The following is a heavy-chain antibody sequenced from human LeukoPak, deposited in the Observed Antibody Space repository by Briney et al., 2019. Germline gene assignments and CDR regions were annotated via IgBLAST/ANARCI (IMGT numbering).Heavy chain of an antibody. V-gene: IGHV4-34*01. D-gene: IGHD3-3*01. J-gene: IGHJ3*02. CDR1: GGSFSGYY. CDR3: ARGPSSDFWSGYYIRNAFDI. Sequence: SETLSLTCAVYGGSFSGYYWSWIRQPPGKGLEWIGEINHSGSTNYNPSLKSRVTISVDTSKNQFSLKLSSVTAADTAVYYCARGPSSDFWSGYYIRNAFDIWGQGTMVTVSS. CDR2: INHSGST.